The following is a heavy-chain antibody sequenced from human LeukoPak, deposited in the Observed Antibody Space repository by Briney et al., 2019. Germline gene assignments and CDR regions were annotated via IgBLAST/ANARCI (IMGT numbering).Heavy chain of an antibody. J-gene: IGHJ4*02. CDR1: GFTFSSYA. CDR3: ATIAARPGASRSYFDY. CDR2: ISGSGGST. D-gene: IGHD6-6*01. Sequence: PGGSLRLSCAASGFTFSSYAMSWVRQAPGKGLEWVSAISGSGGSTYYANSVKGRFTISRDNSKNTLYLQMNSLRAEDTAVYYCATIAARPGASRSYFDYWGQGTLVTVSS. V-gene: IGHV3-23*01.